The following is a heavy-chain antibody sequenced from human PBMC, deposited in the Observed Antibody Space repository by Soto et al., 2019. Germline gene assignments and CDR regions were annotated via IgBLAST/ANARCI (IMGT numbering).Heavy chain of an antibody. Sequence: EVQLLESGGGLVQPGGSLRLSCAASGFTFSSYAMSWVRQAPGKGLEWVSGISPSGDSTYYADSVKGRCTISRDNSKNTLYLQVNSLRPEDTAVYYCAKGRPNSYYMDVWGKGTTVAVSS. V-gene: IGHV3-23*01. J-gene: IGHJ6*03. CDR2: ISPSGDST. CDR3: AKGRPNSYYMDV. CDR1: GFTFSSYA.